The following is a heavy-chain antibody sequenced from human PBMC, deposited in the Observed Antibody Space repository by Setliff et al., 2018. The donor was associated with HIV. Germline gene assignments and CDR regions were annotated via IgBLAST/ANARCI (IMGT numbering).Heavy chain of an antibody. V-gene: IGHV4-34*01. CDR2: INHSGST. D-gene: IGHD3-3*01. CDR3: ARARFWSGYYTGDNYYYMDV. J-gene: IGHJ6*03. Sequence: SETLSLTCIVSGGSISNYYWGWIRQSPGKGLEWIGEINHSGSTNYNPSLKSRVTISLDTSKNQFSLKLSSVTAADTAVYYCARARFWSGYYTGDNYYYMDVWGKGTTVTVSS. CDR1: GGSISNYY.